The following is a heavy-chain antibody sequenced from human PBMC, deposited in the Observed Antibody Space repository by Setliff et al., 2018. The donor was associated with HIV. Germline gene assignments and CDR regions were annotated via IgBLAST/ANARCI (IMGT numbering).Heavy chain of an antibody. CDR3: ARDGWDYYGSGTYPPLYYFDS. CDR1: GYTFSGYY. Sequence: GASVKVSCKASGYTFSGYYMHWVRQAPGQGLEWMGRINPNSGGTNYTQKFQGRVTITADKSTRTAYMELSSLRSEDTAVYYCARDGWDYYGSGTYPPLYYFDSWGQGTLVTVSS. J-gene: IGHJ4*01. CDR2: INPNSGGT. V-gene: IGHV1-2*06. D-gene: IGHD3-10*01.